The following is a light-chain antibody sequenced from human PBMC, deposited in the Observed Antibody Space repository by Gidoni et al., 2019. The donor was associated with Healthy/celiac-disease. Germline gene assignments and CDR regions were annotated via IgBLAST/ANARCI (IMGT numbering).Light chain of an antibody. CDR2: AAS. CDR3: QQLNSYXXFT. V-gene: IGKV1-9*01. J-gene: IGKJ3*01. CDR1: QSINSY. Sequence: DIQLTQSPSFLSASGGDRVTITCRARQSINSYLAWYQQKPGKAPKLLIYAASTLQSGVPSRFIGSGSGTEFTLTISSLQPEDFATYYCQQLNSYXXFTVXPXTKVDXK.